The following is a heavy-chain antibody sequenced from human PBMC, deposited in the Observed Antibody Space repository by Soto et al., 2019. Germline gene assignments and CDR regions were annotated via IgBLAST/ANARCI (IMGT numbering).Heavy chain of an antibody. CDR3: ARGVHYDILTGYYS. V-gene: IGHV1-24*01. J-gene: IGHJ5*02. D-gene: IGHD3-9*01. Sequence: ASVKVSCKVSGYTLTELSMHWVRQAPGKGLEWMGGFDPEDGETIYAQKFQGRVTMTEDTSTDTAYMELSSLRSEDTAVYYCARGVHYDILTGYYSWGQGTLVTVSS. CDR2: FDPEDGET. CDR1: GYTLTELS.